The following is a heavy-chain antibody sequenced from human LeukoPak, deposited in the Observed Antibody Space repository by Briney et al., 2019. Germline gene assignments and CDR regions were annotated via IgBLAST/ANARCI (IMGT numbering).Heavy chain of an antibody. CDR3: ARVVLLWFGDPNWFDP. J-gene: IGHJ5*02. CDR1: GGSISSYY. Sequence: SETLSLTCTVSGGSISSYYWSWIRQPAGKGLEWIGRIYTSGSTNYNPSLKSRVTMSVDTSKNQFSLKLSSVTAADTAVYYCARVVLLWFGDPNWFDPWGQGTLVTVSS. D-gene: IGHD3-10*01. V-gene: IGHV4-4*07. CDR2: IYTSGST.